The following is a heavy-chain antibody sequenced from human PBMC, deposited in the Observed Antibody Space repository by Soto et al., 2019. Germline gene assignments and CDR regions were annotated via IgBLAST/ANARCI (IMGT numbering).Heavy chain of an antibody. Sequence: QVQVVQSGAEVKKPGASVKVSCKASGYSFSTYSMHWVRKAPGQGLEWMGWINGANGNTRYSQKLKDVVSISGDTPARTGYMEMSSMRAEDTAVYYCARGKGMEENYYYHGMDVWGPGTTVIVSS. J-gene: IGHJ6*02. V-gene: IGHV1-3*01. CDR3: ARGKGMEENYYYHGMDV. D-gene: IGHD1-1*01. CDR1: GYSFSTYS. CDR2: INGANGNT.